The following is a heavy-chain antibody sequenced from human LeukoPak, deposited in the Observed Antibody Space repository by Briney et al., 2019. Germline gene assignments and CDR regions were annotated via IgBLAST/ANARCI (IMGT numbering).Heavy chain of an antibody. CDR1: GFTFSSYG. D-gene: IGHD6-13*01. CDR3: ARESAAGSLFDY. J-gene: IGHJ4*02. V-gene: IGHV3-33*01. Sequence: PGGSLRLSCAASGFTFSSYGMHWVRQAPGKGLEWVAVIWYDGSNKYYADSVKGRFTISRDNSKNTLYLQMNSLRAEDTAVYYCARESAAGSLFDYWGQGTLVTVSS. CDR2: IWYDGSNK.